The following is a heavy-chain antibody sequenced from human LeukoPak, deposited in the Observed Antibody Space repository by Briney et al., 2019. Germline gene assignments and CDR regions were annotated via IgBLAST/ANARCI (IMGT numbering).Heavy chain of an antibody. CDR2: ISSGGSTI. CDR3: ANLLTGYQTYYYYYGMDV. CDR1: EFVLSDYY. D-gene: IGHD3-9*01. Sequence: PGGSLRLSCAASEFVLSDYYMSWIRQAPGKGLEWISYISSGGSTISYADSVRGRFTISRDNAKNSLYLQMNSLRAEDTAVYYCANLLTGYQTYYYYYGMDVWGQGTTVTVSS. V-gene: IGHV3-11*01. J-gene: IGHJ6*02.